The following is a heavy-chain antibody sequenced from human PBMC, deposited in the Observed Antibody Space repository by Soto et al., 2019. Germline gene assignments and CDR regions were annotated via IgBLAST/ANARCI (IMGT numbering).Heavy chain of an antibody. CDR1: GFSLRNARMG. Sequence: QVTLKESGPVVVRPTETLTLTCTVSGFSLRNARMGVSWIRQPPGKALEWLAHILSSDERSYSASLKSRLTISKNTTTSQVVLTMTAMDPEDTATYYCARIGAMMTFGFLGSRFDTWGQVILVTVSS. V-gene: IGHV2-26*01. J-gene: IGHJ5*02. CDR3: ARIGAMMTFGFLGSRFDT. CDR2: ILSSDER. D-gene: IGHD3-16*01.